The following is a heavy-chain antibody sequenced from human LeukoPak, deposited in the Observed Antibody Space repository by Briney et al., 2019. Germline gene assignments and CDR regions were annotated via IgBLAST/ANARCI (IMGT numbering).Heavy chain of an antibody. Sequence: SETLSLTCTVSGGSISSSSYYWGWIRQPRGKGLEWIGNIYYSGSTYCNPSLKSRVTISVDTSRNQFSLKLSSVTAADTAVYYCARHQPYSSGWYPDYWGQGTLVTVSS. CDR1: GGSISSSSYY. J-gene: IGHJ4*02. V-gene: IGHV4-39*01. CDR3: ARHQPYSSGWYPDY. CDR2: IYYSGST. D-gene: IGHD6-19*01.